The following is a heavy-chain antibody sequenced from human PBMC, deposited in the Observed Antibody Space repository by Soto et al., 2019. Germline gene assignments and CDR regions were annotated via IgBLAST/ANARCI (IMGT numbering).Heavy chain of an antibody. CDR2: IYYSGST. J-gene: IGHJ5*02. V-gene: IGHV4-39*01. CDR1: GGSINSSSYF. CDR3: ARHYSSGSRNWFDP. D-gene: IGHD6-19*01. Sequence: ETLSLTCSVSGGSINSSSYFWGWVRQPPGKGLEWIGSIYYSGSTYYNPSLRSRVTISVDTSKNQFSLKLSSVTAADTAVFYCARHYSSGSRNWFDPWGQGTLVTVSS.